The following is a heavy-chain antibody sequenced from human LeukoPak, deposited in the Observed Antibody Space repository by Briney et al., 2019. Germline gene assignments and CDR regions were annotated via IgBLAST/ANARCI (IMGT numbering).Heavy chain of an antibody. Sequence: GGSLRLSCAASAFTFTSYELNWVRQAPGKGLEWVSYISSSGNTISYADSVKSRFTISRDNAKNSLYLQVISLRAEDTAVYYCARGPSIAARYDAFDIWGQGTMVTVSS. CDR1: AFTFTSYE. V-gene: IGHV3-48*03. D-gene: IGHD6-6*01. CDR2: ISSSGNTI. CDR3: ARGPSIAARYDAFDI. J-gene: IGHJ3*02.